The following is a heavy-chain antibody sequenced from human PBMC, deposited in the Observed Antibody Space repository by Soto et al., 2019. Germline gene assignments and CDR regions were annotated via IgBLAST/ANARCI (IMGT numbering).Heavy chain of an antibody. CDR1: GGSFSGYY. Sequence: SETLSLTCAVYGGSFSGYYWSWIRQPPGKGLEWIGEINHSGSTNYNPSLKSRVTISVDTSKNQFSLKLSSVTAADTAVYYCARKNIVATISEGFDYWGQGTLVTVSS. CDR3: ARKNIVATISEGFDY. V-gene: IGHV4-34*01. D-gene: IGHD5-12*01. CDR2: INHSGST. J-gene: IGHJ4*02.